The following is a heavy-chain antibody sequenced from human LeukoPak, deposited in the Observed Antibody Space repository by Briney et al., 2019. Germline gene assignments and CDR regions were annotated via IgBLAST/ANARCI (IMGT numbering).Heavy chain of an antibody. CDR3: ARDRTSSWDDAFDI. V-gene: IGHV4-4*07. CDR2: IYTSGST. Sequence: SETLSLTCTVSGGSISSYYWSWIRQPAGKGLEWTGRIYTSGSTNYNPSLKSRVTTSVDTSKNQFSLKLSSVTAADTAVYYCARDRTSSWDDAFDIWGQGTMVTVSS. CDR1: GGSISSYY. D-gene: IGHD6-13*01. J-gene: IGHJ3*02.